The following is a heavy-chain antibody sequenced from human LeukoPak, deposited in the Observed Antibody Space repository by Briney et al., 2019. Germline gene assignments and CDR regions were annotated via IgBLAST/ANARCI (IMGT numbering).Heavy chain of an antibody. J-gene: IGHJ4*02. CDR3: AKDISPDYYDSRGYDY. V-gene: IGHV3-23*01. CDR2: ISGSGGST. D-gene: IGHD3-22*01. Sequence: PGGSLRLSCAASGFTFSSYAMSWVRQAPGKGLEWVSAISGSGGSTYYADSVKGRFTISRDNSKNTLYLQMNSLRAEDTALYYCAKDISPDYYDSRGYDYWGQGTLVTVSS. CDR1: GFTFSSYA.